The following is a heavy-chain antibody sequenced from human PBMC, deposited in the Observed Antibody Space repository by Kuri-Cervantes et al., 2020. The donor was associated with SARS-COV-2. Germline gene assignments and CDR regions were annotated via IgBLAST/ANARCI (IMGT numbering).Heavy chain of an antibody. CDR3: ARRWSLVGATFFDS. V-gene: IGHV4-38-2*01. CDR1: GYSISSGYY. D-gene: IGHD1-26*01. J-gene: IGHJ4*02. Sequence: SQTLSLTCAVSGYSISSGYYWGWIRQPPGKGLEWIGSIYHSGSTYYNPSLKSRVTISVDTSKNQFSLKLSSVTAADTAVYYCARRWSLVGATFFDSWGQGTLVTVSS. CDR2: IYHSGST.